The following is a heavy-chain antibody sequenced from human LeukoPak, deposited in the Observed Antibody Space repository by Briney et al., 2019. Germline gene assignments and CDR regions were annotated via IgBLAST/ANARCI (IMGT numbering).Heavy chain of an antibody. Sequence: GRSLRLSCAASGFTFSSYAMHWVRQAPGKGLEWVAVISYDGSNKYYADSVKGRFTISRDNSKNTLYLQMNSPRAEDTAVYYCARASYYYDSSGPGDYWGQGTLVTVSS. D-gene: IGHD3-22*01. V-gene: IGHV3-30*04. J-gene: IGHJ4*02. CDR3: ARASYYYDSSGPGDY. CDR1: GFTFSSYA. CDR2: ISYDGSNK.